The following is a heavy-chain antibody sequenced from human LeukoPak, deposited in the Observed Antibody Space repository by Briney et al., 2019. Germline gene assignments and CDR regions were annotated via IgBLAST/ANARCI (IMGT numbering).Heavy chain of an antibody. D-gene: IGHD3-3*01. CDR1: GFTFSTYA. CDR2: ISGSGGST. CDR3: AKQYYNFWSGWVN. Sequence: GGSLRLSCAASGFTFSTYAMTWVRQAPGKGLEWVSAISGSGGSTYYADSVKGRFTISRDNSRNTLYLQMNSLRVEDTAVYYCAKQYYNFWSGWVNRGQGTLVTVSS. V-gene: IGHV3-23*01. J-gene: IGHJ4*02.